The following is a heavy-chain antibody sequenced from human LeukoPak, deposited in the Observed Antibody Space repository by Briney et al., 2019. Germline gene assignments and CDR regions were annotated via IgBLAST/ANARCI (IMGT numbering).Heavy chain of an antibody. CDR3: AKVYSSSSFDGMDA. CDR2: ISSSSSYI. D-gene: IGHD6-6*01. J-gene: IGHJ6*02. V-gene: IGHV3-21*01. Sequence: GGSLRLSCAASGFTFSSYSMNWVRQAPGKGLEWVSSISSSSSYIYYADSVKGRFTISRDNAKNSLYLQMNSLRAEDTAVYYCAKVYSSSSFDGMDAWGQGTTVTVSS. CDR1: GFTFSSYS.